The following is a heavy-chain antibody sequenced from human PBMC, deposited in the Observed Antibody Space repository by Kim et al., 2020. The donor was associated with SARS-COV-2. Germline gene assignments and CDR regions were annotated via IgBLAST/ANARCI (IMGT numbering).Heavy chain of an antibody. CDR1: GGSISSYY. CDR2: IYYSGST. J-gene: IGHJ6*02. CDR3: ARSAASSSWYSDYYYYGMDV. D-gene: IGHD6-13*01. V-gene: IGHV4-59*01. Sequence: SETLSLTCTVSGGSISSYYWSWIRQPPGKGLEWIGYIYYSGSTNYNPSLKSRVTISVDTSKNQFSLKLSSVTAADTAVYYCARSAASSSWYSDYYYYGMDVWGQGTTVTVSS.